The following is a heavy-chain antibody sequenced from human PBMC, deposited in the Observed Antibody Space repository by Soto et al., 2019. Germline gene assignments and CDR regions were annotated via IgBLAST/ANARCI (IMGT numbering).Heavy chain of an antibody. CDR3: ATVDCTGGSCYFDY. J-gene: IGHJ4*02. D-gene: IGHD2-8*02. CDR1: GGSISSGGYS. CDR2: IYHSGST. Sequence: QLQLRESGSGLVKPSQTLSLTCAVSGGSISSGGYSWTWIRQPPGKGLECIGYIYHSGSTYYNPSLKSRVTISVDRSKNQFSLKLSSVTAADTAVDYCATVDCTGGSCYFDYWGQGTLVTVSS. V-gene: IGHV4-30-2*01.